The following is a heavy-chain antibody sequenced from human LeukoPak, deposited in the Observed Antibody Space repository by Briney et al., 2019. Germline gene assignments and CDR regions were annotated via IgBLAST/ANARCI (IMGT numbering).Heavy chain of an antibody. Sequence: GASVKVSCKASGYTFTSYGISWVRQAPGRGLEWKGWISAYNGNTNYAQKLQGRVTMTTDTSTSTAYMELRSLRSDNTAVYYCARDRGYSGYDIDYYGMDVWGKGTTVTVSS. CDR2: ISAYNGNT. D-gene: IGHD5-12*01. CDR1: GYTFTSYG. J-gene: IGHJ6*04. V-gene: IGHV1-18*04. CDR3: ARDRGYSGYDIDYYGMDV.